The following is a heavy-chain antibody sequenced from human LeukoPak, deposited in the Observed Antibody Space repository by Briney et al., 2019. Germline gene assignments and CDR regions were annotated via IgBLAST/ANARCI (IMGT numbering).Heavy chain of an antibody. V-gene: IGHV1-18*01. J-gene: IGHJ5*02. Sequence: ASVKVSCKASGYTFTSYGISWVRQAPGQGLEWMGWISAYNGSTNYAQKLQGRVTMTTDTSTSTAYMELRSLRSDDTAVYYCARDPRYSSSWDNWFDPWGQGTLVTVSS. CDR1: GYTFTSYG. CDR2: ISAYNGST. CDR3: ARDPRYSSSWDNWFDP. D-gene: IGHD6-13*01.